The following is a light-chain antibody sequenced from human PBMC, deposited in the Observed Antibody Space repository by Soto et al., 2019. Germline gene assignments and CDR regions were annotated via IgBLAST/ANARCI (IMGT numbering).Light chain of an antibody. J-gene: IGKJ1*01. V-gene: IGKV3-15*01. CDR3: QQYNNWPPWT. Sequence: IVMTQSPATLSVSPGERATLSCRASQSVSSNLAWYQQRPGQAPRLLIYGASTRATGVPARFSGGGSGTEFTLTISSLQSEDFAVYYCQQYNNWPPWTFGQGTQVEIK. CDR1: QSVSSN. CDR2: GAS.